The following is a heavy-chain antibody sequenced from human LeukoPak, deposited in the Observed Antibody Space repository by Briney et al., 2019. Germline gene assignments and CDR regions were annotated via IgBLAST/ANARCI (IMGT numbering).Heavy chain of an antibody. Sequence: ASVKVSCKASGGTFSSYAIIWVRQVPGQGLEWMGWISAYNGNTNYAQKLQGRVTMTTDTSTSTAYMELRSLRSDDTAVYYCARDEYSSGWFPPLGYWGQGTLVTVSS. CDR1: GGTFSSYA. D-gene: IGHD6-19*01. J-gene: IGHJ4*02. CDR3: ARDEYSSGWFPPLGY. CDR2: ISAYNGNT. V-gene: IGHV1-18*01.